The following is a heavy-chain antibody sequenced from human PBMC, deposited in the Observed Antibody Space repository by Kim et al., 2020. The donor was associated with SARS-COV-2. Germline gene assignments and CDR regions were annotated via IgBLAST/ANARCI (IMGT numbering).Heavy chain of an antibody. CDR3: ICGKHGSVFDY. V-gene: IGHV3-72*01. Sequence: GGSLRLSCVASGGTFNDLNVDWVRQSPGKGLEWFGRVRSKGGLYATHYAASVQGRSPVTRDDSNNSLYLQVSSLKTDDTAVDYCICGKHGSVFDYLGQ. CDR2: VRSKGGLYAT. D-gene: IGHD2-21*01. CDR1: GGTFNDLN. J-gene: IGHJ4*02.